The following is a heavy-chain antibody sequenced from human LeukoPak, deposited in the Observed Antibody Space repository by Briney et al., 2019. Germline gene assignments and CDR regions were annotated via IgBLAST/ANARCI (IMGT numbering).Heavy chain of an antibody. D-gene: IGHD2-2*01. V-gene: IGHV4-39*07. CDR2: IYYSGST. J-gene: IGHJ6*03. Sequence: SETLSLTCTVSGGSISSRSYYWGWIRQPPGKGLEWIGSIYYSGSTYYNPSLKSRATISVDTSKNQFSLKLSSVTAADTAVYYCASAPYCSSTSCYRNYYYYMDVWGKGTTVTVSS. CDR1: GGSISSRSYY. CDR3: ASAPYCSSTSCYRNYYYYMDV.